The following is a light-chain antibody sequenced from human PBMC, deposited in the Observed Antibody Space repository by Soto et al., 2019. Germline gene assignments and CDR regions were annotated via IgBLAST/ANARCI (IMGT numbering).Light chain of an antibody. CDR3: HQRQSWPRT. V-gene: IGKV3-11*01. CDR2: GAS. CDR1: QSFSSY. Sequence: ENVLTQSPGTLSLSPGERATLSCRASQSFSSYLAWYQQKPGQAHRLLIYGASIRAAGIPARFSASGSGTDFTLTISDVQPEEFALYYCHQRQSWPRTVGQGTKVDIK. J-gene: IGKJ1*01.